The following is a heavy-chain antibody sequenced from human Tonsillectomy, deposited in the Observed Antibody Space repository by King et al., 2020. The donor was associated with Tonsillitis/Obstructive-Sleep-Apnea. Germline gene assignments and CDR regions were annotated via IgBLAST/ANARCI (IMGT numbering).Heavy chain of an antibody. Sequence: VQLVESGGGVVQPGGSLRLSCAASGFTFSSYAMHWVRQAPGKGLEWMAVISYDGSNKFYADSVKGRFTISRDNSKKTLYLQMDSLRAEDTAVYYCARRLIPRDCSGCSCSYYFYFWGQGTLVTGSS. CDR1: GFTFSSYA. D-gene: IGHD2-15*01. V-gene: IGHV3-30*04. CDR3: ARRLIPRDCSGCSCSYYFYF. J-gene: IGHJ4*02. CDR2: ISYDGSNK.